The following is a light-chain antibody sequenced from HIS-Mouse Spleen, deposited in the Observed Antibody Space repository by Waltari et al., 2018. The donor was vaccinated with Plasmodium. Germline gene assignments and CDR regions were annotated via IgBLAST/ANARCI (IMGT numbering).Light chain of an antibody. Sequence: SYELTKPPSVSVSPGQTARITCSGAKWGDKYACWYQQKPGQSPVLVIHQDSKRPSGIPERFSGSNSGNTSTLTISGTQAMDEADYYCQAWDSSTVVFGGGTKLTVL. CDR3: QAWDSSTVV. CDR2: QDS. CDR1: KWGDKY. J-gene: IGLJ2*01. V-gene: IGLV3-1*01.